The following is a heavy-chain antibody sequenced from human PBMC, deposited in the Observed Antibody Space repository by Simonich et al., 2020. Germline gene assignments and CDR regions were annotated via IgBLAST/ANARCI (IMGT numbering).Heavy chain of an antibody. CDR1: GFTFSSYS. D-gene: IGHD2-2*01. CDR2: ISSSSSYI. Sequence: EVQLVESGGGLVKPGGSLRLSCAASGFTFSSYSMNWVRQAPGKGLEWVSSISSSSSYIYYADSVMGRVTSIRDTAKNSLYTQVNSLRAEDTAVYYCAGGVYCSSTSCSTYYYYGMDVWGQGTTVTVSS. V-gene: IGHV3-21*01. CDR3: AGGVYCSSTSCSTYYYYGMDV. J-gene: IGHJ6*02.